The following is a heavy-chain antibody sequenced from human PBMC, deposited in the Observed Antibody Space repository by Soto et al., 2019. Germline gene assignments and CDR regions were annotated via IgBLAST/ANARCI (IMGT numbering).Heavy chain of an antibody. CDR1: GGSISSGNW. D-gene: IGHD3-16*01. J-gene: IGHJ1*01. CDR3: ASWRPGDRGAYDPHAAYFEH. Sequence: QVQLQESGPGLVTPSGTLSLTCAVSGGSISSGNWWSWVRQSPGKGLEWIGEIDHSGNTNYNSSLESRVSISVDKSRNHFSLSLNTVTAAATAVYYCASWRPGDRGAYDPHAAYFEHWGQGTLVTVSS. V-gene: IGHV4-4*02. CDR2: IDHSGNT.